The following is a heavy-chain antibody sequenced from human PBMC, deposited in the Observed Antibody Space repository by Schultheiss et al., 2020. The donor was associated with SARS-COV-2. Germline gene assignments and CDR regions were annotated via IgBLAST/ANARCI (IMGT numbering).Heavy chain of an antibody. V-gene: IGHV4-31*11. CDR1: GGSFSGYY. CDR2: IYYSGST. Sequence: SETLSLTCAVYGGSFSGYYWSWIRQHPGKGLEWIGYIYYSGSTYYNPSLMSRVTISVDTSKNQFSLKLSSVTAADTAEYYCATSGGAGYYYYGMDVWGQGTTVTVSS. D-gene: IGHD3-10*01. J-gene: IGHJ6*02. CDR3: ATSGGAGYYYYGMDV.